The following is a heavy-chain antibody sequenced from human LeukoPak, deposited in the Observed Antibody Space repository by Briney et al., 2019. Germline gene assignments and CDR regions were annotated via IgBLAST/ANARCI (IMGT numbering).Heavy chain of an antibody. V-gene: IGHV4-39*01. Sequence: PSETLSLTCTVSGGSLNSSSYYWGWIRQPPGKGLEWIGSIFYSGRTYYNPSLKSRVTIFVDTSKNQFSLKLNSVTAADTAVYYCARHRGSSFGSRLDLWGQGTLVTISS. J-gene: IGHJ4*02. D-gene: IGHD5-18*01. CDR1: GGSLNSSSYY. CDR3: ARHRGSSFGSRLDL. CDR2: IFYSGRT.